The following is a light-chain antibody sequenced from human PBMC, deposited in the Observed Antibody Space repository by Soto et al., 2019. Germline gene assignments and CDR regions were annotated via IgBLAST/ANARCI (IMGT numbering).Light chain of an antibody. Sequence: AIQMTQSPSSLSASVGDRVTITCRASKGIRNDLCWYQQKPGEAPKLLIYAASTLQNGVPSRLTGSGSGTDFTLTISSLQPEDFATYYCLHDFDYPQTFGQGTKV. CDR3: LHDFDYPQT. V-gene: IGKV1-6*01. J-gene: IGKJ1*01. CDR1: KGIRND. CDR2: AAS.